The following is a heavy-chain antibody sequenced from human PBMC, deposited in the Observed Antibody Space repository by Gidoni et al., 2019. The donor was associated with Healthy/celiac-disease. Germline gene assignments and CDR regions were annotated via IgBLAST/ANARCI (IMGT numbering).Heavy chain of an antibody. Sequence: EVQLVESGGGLVKPGGSLRLYCAASGFTFSTAWMSWVRQAPGKGLEWVGRIKSKTDGGTTDYAAPVKGRFTISRDDSKNTLYLQMNSLKTEDTAVYYCTTDGQWERSGAFDIWGQGTMVTVSS. CDR3: TTDGQWERSGAFDI. V-gene: IGHV3-15*01. CDR1: GFTFSTAW. D-gene: IGHD1-26*01. J-gene: IGHJ3*02. CDR2: IKSKTDGGTT.